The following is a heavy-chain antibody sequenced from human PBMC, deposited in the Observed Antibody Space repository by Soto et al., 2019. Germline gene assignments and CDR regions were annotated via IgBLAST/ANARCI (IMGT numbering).Heavy chain of an antibody. CDR1: GFIFSIYN. Sequence: PGGSLRLSFEASGFIFSIYNMNWVLQAPGKGLEWVSSIDSSGNYIHYAESVKGRFTISRDNAKNSLYLQMNSLRAEDTAVYYCARDHSSSSFDYWGQGTLVTVSS. D-gene: IGHD6-6*01. CDR2: IDSSGNYI. V-gene: IGHV3-21*01. CDR3: ARDHSSSSFDY. J-gene: IGHJ4*02.